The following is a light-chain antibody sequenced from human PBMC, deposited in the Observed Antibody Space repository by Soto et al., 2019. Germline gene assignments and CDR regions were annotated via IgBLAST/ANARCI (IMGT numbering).Light chain of an antibody. J-gene: IGKJ4*01. V-gene: IGKV3-11*01. CDR1: QSVSSY. CDR2: DAS. CDR3: QQRSNWRLT. Sequence: EIVLIQSPATLSLSPGERATLSCRASQSVSSYLAWYQQKPGQAPRLLIYDASNRATGIPARFSGSGSGTDFTLTISSLEPEDFAVYYCQQRSNWRLTFGGGTEVDIK.